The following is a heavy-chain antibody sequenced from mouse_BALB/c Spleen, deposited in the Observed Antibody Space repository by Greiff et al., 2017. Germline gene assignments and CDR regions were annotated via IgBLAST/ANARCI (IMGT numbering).Heavy chain of an antibody. CDR3: ARGYASYYYAMDY. J-gene: IGHJ4*01. V-gene: IGHV1-9*01. Sequence: QVQLQQSGAELMKPGASVKISCKATGYTFSSYWIEWVKQRPGHGLEWIGEIIPGSGSTNYNEKFKGKATFTADTSSNTAYMELSSMTSEDSAVYYCARGYASYYYAMDYWGQGTSVTVSS. D-gene: IGHD2-14*01. CDR2: IIPGSGST. CDR1: GYTFSSYW.